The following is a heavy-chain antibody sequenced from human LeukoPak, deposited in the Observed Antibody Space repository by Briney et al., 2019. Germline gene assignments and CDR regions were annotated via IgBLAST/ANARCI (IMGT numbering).Heavy chain of an antibody. CDR2: IYYSGST. V-gene: IGHV4-31*03. CDR1: GGSISSGVYS. D-gene: IGHD5-12*01. CDR3: ARSSSGGRGNQLFDY. Sequence: SETLSLTCTVSGGSISSGVYSWSWIRQHPGTGLEWIGYIYYSGSTYYNPSLKSRLTISVDTSKNQFSLNLSSVTAADTAVYYCARSSSGGRGNQLFDYWGQGALVTVSS. J-gene: IGHJ4*02.